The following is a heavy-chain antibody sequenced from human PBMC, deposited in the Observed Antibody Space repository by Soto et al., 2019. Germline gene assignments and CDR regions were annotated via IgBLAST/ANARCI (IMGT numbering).Heavy chain of an antibody. J-gene: IGHJ6*02. D-gene: IGHD5-18*01. V-gene: IGHV1-3*01. Sequence: ASVKVSCKASGYTFTSYAMHCVRQAPGQRLEWMGWINAGNGNTKYSQKFQGRVTITRDTSASTAYMKLSSLRSEDTAVYYCARGVDTAMVTSHYYYYGMDVWGQGTTVTVS. CDR2: INAGNGNT. CDR1: GYTFTSYA. CDR3: ARGVDTAMVTSHYYYYGMDV.